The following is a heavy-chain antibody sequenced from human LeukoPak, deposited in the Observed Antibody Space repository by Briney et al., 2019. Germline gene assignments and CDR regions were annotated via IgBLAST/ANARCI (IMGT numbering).Heavy chain of an antibody. J-gene: IGHJ4*02. CDR1: GGTFSSYT. CDR2: IIPMLGIA. Sequence: SSVKVSCKASGGTFSSYTISWVRQAPGQGLEWMGWIIPMLGIANYAQKFQGRVTITADKSTSTAYMELSSLRSEDTAVYYCARDLVGSYYDSSGYPGFDYWGQGTLVTVSS. V-gene: IGHV1-69*04. D-gene: IGHD3-22*01. CDR3: ARDLVGSYYDSSGYPGFDY.